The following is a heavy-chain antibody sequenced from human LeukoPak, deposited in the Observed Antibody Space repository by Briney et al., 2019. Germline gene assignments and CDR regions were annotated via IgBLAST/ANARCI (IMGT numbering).Heavy chain of an antibody. V-gene: IGHV3-33*01. D-gene: IGHD3-16*02. CDR1: GFTFSDYG. J-gene: IGHJ4*02. CDR2: IWYDGRNQ. Sequence: GGSLRLSCAASGFTFSDYGMHWVRQAPGKGLEWVAVIWYDGRNQWYADSVKGRFTISRDNSQNTLYLQMNSPRAEDTAVYYCARTGELSAALDYWGQGTLVTVSS. CDR3: ARTGELSAALDY.